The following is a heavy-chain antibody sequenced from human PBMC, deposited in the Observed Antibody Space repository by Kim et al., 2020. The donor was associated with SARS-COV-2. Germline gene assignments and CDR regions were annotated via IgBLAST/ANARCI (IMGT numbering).Heavy chain of an antibody. J-gene: IGHJ4*02. CDR2: IYHSGST. Sequence: SETLSLTCTVSGYSISSGYYWGWIRQPPGKGLEWIGSIYHSGSTYYNPSLKSRVTISVDTSKNQFSLKLSSVTAADTAVYYCARVGSYYDSSSVYYFDYWGQGTLVTVSS. D-gene: IGHD3-22*01. CDR1: GYSISSGYY. CDR3: ARVGSYYDSSSVYYFDY. V-gene: IGHV4-38-2*02.